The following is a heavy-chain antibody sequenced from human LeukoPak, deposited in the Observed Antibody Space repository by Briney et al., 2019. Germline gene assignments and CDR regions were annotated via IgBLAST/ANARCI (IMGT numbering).Heavy chain of an antibody. J-gene: IGHJ4*02. CDR2: IYTRGSI. CDR1: GGSISSGNYY. CDR3: ARSRAVFNFDY. V-gene: IGHV4-61*02. Sequence: SQTLSLTCTVSGGSISSGNYYWSWIRQPAGKGLEWIGRIYTRGSINYNPSLKSRVTIFVDTSKNQFSLKLSSVTAADTAVYYCARSRAVFNFDYWGQGTLVTVSS. D-gene: IGHD2-2*01.